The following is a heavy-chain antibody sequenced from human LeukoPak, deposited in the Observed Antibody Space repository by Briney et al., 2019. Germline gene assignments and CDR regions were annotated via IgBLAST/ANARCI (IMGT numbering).Heavy chain of an antibody. Sequence: ASLTDSCMASGYTFTVYYLRWVRQAPGQGLEWMGWINPNSGGTNYAQKFQGWVTMTRDTSSSTAYMELSRLRSDDTAVYYCARCIAAAGTGGMDLWGQGTTVTVSS. CDR3: ARCIAAAGTGGMDL. CDR1: GYTFTVYY. J-gene: IGHJ6*02. D-gene: IGHD6-13*01. V-gene: IGHV1-2*04. CDR2: INPNSGGT.